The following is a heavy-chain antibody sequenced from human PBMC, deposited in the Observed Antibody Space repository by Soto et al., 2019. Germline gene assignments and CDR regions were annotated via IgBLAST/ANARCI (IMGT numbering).Heavy chain of an antibody. Sequence: QVQLVQSGSEVKKPGASVRVTCKASGYTFRNYGISWVREAPGQGLEWMGWVSAYNRNSNYAQKFEGRVIMTADTATSTAYLELRGLRSDDTAIYYCSRDRQGEPLLYWGQGTLVTVSS. CDR2: VSAYNRNS. V-gene: IGHV1-18*01. J-gene: IGHJ4*02. CDR3: SRDRQGEPLLY. CDR1: GYTFRNYG. D-gene: IGHD1-26*01.